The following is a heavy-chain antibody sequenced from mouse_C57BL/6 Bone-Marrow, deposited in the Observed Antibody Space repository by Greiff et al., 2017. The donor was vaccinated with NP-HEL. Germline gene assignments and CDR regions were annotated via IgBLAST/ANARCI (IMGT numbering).Heavy chain of an antibody. V-gene: IGHV1-69*01. CDR2: IDPSDSYT. Sequence: VQLVESGAELVMPGASVKLSCKASGYTFTSYWMHWVKQRPGQGLEWIGEIDPSDSYTNYNQKFKGKSTLTVDKSSSTAYMQLSSLTSEDSAVYYCARARGFFYFDYWGQGTTLTVSS. J-gene: IGHJ2*01. CDR1: GYTFTSYW. CDR3: ARARGFFYFDY.